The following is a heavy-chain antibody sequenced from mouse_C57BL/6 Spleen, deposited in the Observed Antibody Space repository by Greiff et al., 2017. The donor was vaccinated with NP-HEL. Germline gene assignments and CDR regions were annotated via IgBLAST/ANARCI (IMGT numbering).Heavy chain of an antibody. D-gene: IGHD2-1*01. J-gene: IGHJ4*01. Sequence: VQLQQPGAELVKPGASVKMSCKASGYTFTSYWITWVKQRPGQGLEWIGDIYPSSGSTNYNEKFKSKATLTVDTSSSTAYMQLSSLTSEDSAVYYCARSRIYYGNYGAMDYWGQGTSVTVSS. V-gene: IGHV1-55*01. CDR3: ARSRIYYGNYGAMDY. CDR1: GYTFTSYW. CDR2: IYPSSGST.